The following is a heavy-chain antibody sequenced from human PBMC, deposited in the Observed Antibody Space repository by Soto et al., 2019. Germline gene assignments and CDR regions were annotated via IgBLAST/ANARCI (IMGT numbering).Heavy chain of an antibody. J-gene: IGHJ3*02. CDR1: GFTFSSYW. CDR2: IKQDGSEK. V-gene: IGHV3-7*03. Sequence: GGSLRLSCAASGFTFSSYWMSWVRQAPGKGLEWVANIKQDGSEKYYVDSVKGRFTISRDNAKNSLYLQMNSLRAEDTAVYYCAREDDGWYFPRDAFDIWGQGTMVTVSS. D-gene: IGHD6-19*01. CDR3: AREDDGWYFPRDAFDI.